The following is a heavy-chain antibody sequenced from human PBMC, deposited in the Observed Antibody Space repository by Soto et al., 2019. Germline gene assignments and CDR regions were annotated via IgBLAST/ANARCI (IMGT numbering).Heavy chain of an antibody. CDR1: GYTLTELS. V-gene: IGHV1-24*01. CDR3: ATDRQTTVTTRTFYY. Sequence: ASVKVSCKVSGYTLTELSMHWVRQAPGKGLEWMGGFDPEDGETIYAQKFQGRVTMTEDTSTDTAYMELSSLRSEDTAVYYCATDRQTTVTTRTFYYWGQGTLVTVSS. CDR2: FDPEDGET. D-gene: IGHD4-17*01. J-gene: IGHJ4*02.